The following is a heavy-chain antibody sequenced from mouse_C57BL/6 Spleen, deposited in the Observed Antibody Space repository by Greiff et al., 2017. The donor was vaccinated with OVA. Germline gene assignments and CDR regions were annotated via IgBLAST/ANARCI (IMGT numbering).Heavy chain of an antibody. CDR3: AIGLGPYYFDY. V-gene: IGHV1-74*01. J-gene: IGHJ2*01. D-gene: IGHD3-3*01. CDR2: IHPSDGDT. CDR1: GYTFTSYW. Sequence: VQLQQPGAELVKPGASVKVSCKASGYTFTSYWMHWVKQRPGQGLEWIGRIHPSDGDTNYNQKFKGKATLTVDKSTSTAYMKLSRLASEASAFYSCAIGLGPYYFDYWGQGTTLTVSS.